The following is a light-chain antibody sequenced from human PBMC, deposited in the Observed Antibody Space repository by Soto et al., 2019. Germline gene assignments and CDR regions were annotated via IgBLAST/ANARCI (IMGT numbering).Light chain of an antibody. CDR2: AAS. V-gene: IGKV1-27*01. CDR1: QGISNY. Sequence: DIQMTQSPSSLSASVGDRVTITCRASQGISNYLAWYQQKPGKVPKLLIYAASTLQSGVRSRFSGSGSGTDFTLTISSLQPEDVATYYCQKYNSAPSITFGQGTRLEIK. J-gene: IGKJ5*01. CDR3: QKYNSAPSIT.